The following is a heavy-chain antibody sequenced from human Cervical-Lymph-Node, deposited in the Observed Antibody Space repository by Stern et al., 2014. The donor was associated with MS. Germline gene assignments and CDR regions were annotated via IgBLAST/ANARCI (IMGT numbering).Heavy chain of an antibody. CDR3: ARGSGTAYDLRGDY. CDR2: INPNSGGT. J-gene: IGHJ4*01. CDR1: GYIFTDYY. Sequence: QVQLVESGAEARAPGASLKVSCKASGYIFTDYYLHWVRQAPGQGLEWLGWINPNSGGTNYAQNFQGRVTMTRDTSISTAYMELRWLGSADTAVYYCARGSGTAYDLRGDYGGQGTLVTVAS. D-gene: IGHD3-3*01. V-gene: IGHV1-2*02.